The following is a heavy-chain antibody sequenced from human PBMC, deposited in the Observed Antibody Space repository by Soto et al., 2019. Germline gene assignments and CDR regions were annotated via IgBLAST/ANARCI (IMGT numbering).Heavy chain of an antibody. J-gene: IGHJ6*02. CDR3: AGSGYSNYYYYGMDV. V-gene: IGHV1-24*01. Sequence: ASVKVSCKVSGYTLTELSMHWVRQAPGKGLEWMGGFDPEDGETIYAQKFQGRVTMTADKSTDTAYMELSSLRSEDTAVYYCAGSGYSNYYYYGMDVWGQGTTVTVSS. D-gene: IGHD3-3*01. CDR2: FDPEDGET. CDR1: GYTLTELS.